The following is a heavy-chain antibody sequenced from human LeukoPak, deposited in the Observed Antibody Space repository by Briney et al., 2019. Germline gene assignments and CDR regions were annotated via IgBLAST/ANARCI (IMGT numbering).Heavy chain of an antibody. V-gene: IGHV4-39*07. CDR2: IYYSGSA. J-gene: IGHJ4*02. CDR3: ASGAYGGKLAAYFDY. CDR1: GVSSSSSSYY. Sequence: SETLSRTGTVSGVSSSSSSYYWGWIRQPPGKGLEWIVSIYYSGSAYYNPSLKSRVTLSVDPSKNEFSLKLSSVTAADTAVYHCASGAYGGKLAAYFDYWGQGTLVTVSS. D-gene: IGHD4-23*01.